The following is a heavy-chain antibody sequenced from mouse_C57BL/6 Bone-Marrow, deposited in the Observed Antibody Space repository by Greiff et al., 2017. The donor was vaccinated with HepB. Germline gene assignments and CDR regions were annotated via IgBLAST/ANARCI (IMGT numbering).Heavy chain of an antibody. CDR2: INPNNGGT. J-gene: IGHJ4*01. CDR1: GYTFTDYY. D-gene: IGHD1-1*01. V-gene: IGHV1-26*01. CDR3: ARHGSFYAMDY. Sequence: VQLQQSGPELVKPGASVKISCKASGYTFTDYYMNWVKQSHGKSLEWIGDINPNNGGTSYNQKFKGKATLTVDKSSSTAYMELRSLTSEDSAVYYCARHGSFYAMDYWGQGTSVTVSS.